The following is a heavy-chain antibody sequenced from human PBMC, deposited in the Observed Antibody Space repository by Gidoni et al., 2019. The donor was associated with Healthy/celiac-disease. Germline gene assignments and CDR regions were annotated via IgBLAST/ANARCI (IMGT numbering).Heavy chain of an antibody. V-gene: IGHV3-11*01. D-gene: IGHD3-3*01. Sequence: QVQLVESGGGLVKPGGSLRLSCAASGFTFSDYYMSWIRQAPGKGLGWVSYISSSGSTIYYADSVKGRFTISRDNAKNSLYLQMNSLRAEDTAVYYCARVRYDEWKDYYYGMDVWGQGTTVTVSS. CDR3: ARVRYDEWKDYYYGMDV. CDR2: ISSSGSTI. J-gene: IGHJ6*02. CDR1: GFTFSDYY.